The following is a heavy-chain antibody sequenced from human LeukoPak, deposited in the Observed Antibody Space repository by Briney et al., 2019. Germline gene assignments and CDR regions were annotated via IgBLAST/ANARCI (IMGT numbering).Heavy chain of an antibody. CDR2: ISTTGST. J-gene: IGHJ4*02. Sequence: SETLSLTCTVSGGSISSYYWSWIRQPAGKGLEWIGRISTTGSTNYNPSLKSRLTMSVDTSKNQFSLRLSSVSAADTAVYYCAREYSSSSGRTFDYWGQGTLVTVSS. V-gene: IGHV4-4*07. CDR3: AREYSSSSGRTFDY. D-gene: IGHD6-6*01. CDR1: GGSISSYY.